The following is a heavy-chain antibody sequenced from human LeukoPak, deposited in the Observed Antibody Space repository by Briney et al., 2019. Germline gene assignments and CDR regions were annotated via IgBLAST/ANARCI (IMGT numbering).Heavy chain of an antibody. CDR3: ARDGTYYGDYMDALDI. CDR2: IKQDGSEK. J-gene: IGHJ3*02. CDR1: GFTFSRHW. V-gene: IGHV3-7*01. Sequence: GGSLRLSCAASGFTFSRHWMSWVRQAPGKGLEWVANIKQDGSEKYYVDSVRGRFTISRDNGKNSLYLQMHSLRAEDTAVYYCARDGTYYGDYMDALDIWGQGTMVTVSS. D-gene: IGHD4-17*01.